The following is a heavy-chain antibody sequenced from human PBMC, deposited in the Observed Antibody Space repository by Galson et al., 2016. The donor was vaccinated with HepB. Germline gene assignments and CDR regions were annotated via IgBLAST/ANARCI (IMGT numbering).Heavy chain of an antibody. Sequence: SETLSLTCTVSGDSIRDDEHFWGWVRQPPGKGLEWIGIIHLNGRTHYNPLLESRVTISVDRPNNRLSLRLNYVTAADTAVYYCARQREIVDFCDFWGPGTLVTVSS. CDR2: IHLNGRT. CDR1: GDSIRDDEHF. D-gene: IGHD3/OR15-3a*01. CDR3: ARQREIVDFCDF. V-gene: IGHV4-39*02. J-gene: IGHJ4*02.